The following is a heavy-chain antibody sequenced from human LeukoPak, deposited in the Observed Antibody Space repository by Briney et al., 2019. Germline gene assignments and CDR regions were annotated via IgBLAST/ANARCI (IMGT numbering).Heavy chain of an antibody. CDR3: AKEGADCSGGSCYGGAHWFDP. CDR1: GFTFSSYA. CDR2: ISGGGGST. Sequence: PGGSLRLSCAASGFTFSSYAMSWVRQAPGKGLEWVSAISGGGGSTYYADSVKGRFTISRDNSKNTLYLQMNSLRAEDTAVYYCAKEGADCSGGSCYGGAHWFDPWGQGTLVTVSS. D-gene: IGHD2-15*01. J-gene: IGHJ5*02. V-gene: IGHV3-23*01.